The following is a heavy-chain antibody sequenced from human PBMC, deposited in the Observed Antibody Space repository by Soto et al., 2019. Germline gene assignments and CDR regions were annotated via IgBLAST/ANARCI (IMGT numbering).Heavy chain of an antibody. CDR1: GFTFSSHV. D-gene: IGHD2-15*01. V-gene: IGHV3-23*01. CDR2: ISGTGGT. Sequence: EVQLWESGGGLVQPGGSLRLSCAFSGFTFSSHVMSWVRQAPGKGLEWVSAISGTGGTYYADSVKGRFTISRDNSKNALYLQMNNLRDEDTAVYYCAKDRRGAYCSGGICYSPDYWGQGTLVIVSS. J-gene: IGHJ4*02. CDR3: AKDRRGAYCSGGICYSPDY.